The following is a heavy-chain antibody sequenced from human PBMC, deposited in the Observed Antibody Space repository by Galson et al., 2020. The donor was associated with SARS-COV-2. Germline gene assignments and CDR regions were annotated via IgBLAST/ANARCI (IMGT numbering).Heavy chain of an antibody. J-gene: IGHJ4*02. CDR2: INGGNGNT. Sequence: GESLKISCKASGYTFTKYTIHWVRQAPGQRLEWIGSINGGNGNTEFSQNFQSRVTLTRDASASTAYMELNTLGSEETAVYFCARANINYDILTGSYMGYLDYWGQGTHVTVSS. CDR3: ARANINYDILTGSYMGYLDY. V-gene: IGHV1-3*01. D-gene: IGHD3-9*01. CDR1: GYTFTKYT.